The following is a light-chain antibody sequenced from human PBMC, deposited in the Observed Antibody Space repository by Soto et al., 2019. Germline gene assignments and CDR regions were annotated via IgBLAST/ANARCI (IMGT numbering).Light chain of an antibody. CDR1: SSDVGGYNY. Sequence: QSALTQPASVSGSPGQSITISCTGTSSDVGGYNYVSWYQQHPGKAPKLIIYDVSNRPSGVSNRFSGSKSGNSASLTISRLQAEDEADYYCSSYTSTSTWVFGGGTKLTVL. CDR3: SSYTSTSTWV. J-gene: IGLJ3*02. V-gene: IGLV2-14*03. CDR2: DVS.